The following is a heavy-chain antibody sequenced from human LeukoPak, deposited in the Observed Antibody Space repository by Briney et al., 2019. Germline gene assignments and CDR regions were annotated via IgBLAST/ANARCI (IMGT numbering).Heavy chain of an antibody. CDR3: ARAGYYDSSGYYSFDY. D-gene: IGHD3-22*01. CDR1: GGSISSYY. CDR2: IYTSGST. Sequence: SETLSLTCTVSGGSISSYYWSWIRQPAGKGLEWIGRIYTSGSTNYNPSLKSRVTMSVDTSKNKFSLKLSSVTAADTAVYYCARAGYYDSSGYYSFDYWGQGTLVTVSS. V-gene: IGHV4-4*07. J-gene: IGHJ4*02.